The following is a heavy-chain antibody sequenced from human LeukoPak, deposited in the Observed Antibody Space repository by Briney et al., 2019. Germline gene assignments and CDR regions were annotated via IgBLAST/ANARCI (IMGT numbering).Heavy chain of an antibody. J-gene: IGHJ5*02. Sequence: ASVNVSCKASGYTFTGYYMHWVRQAPGQGLEWMGWINPNSGGTNYAQKFQGRVTMTRDTSISTAYMELSRLRSDDTAVYYCARVYCSSTSCYGYNWFDPWGQGTLVTVSS. CDR3: ARVYCSSTSCYGYNWFDP. CDR1: GYTFTGYY. D-gene: IGHD2-2*01. V-gene: IGHV1-2*02. CDR2: INPNSGGT.